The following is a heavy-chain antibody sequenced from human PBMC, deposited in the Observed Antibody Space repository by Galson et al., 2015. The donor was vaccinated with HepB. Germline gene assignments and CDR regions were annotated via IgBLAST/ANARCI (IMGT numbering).Heavy chain of an antibody. J-gene: IGHJ3*02. D-gene: IGHD4-17*01. CDR2: IKQDGSEK. CDR3: ARDQAYGDYGWAFDI. Sequence: SLRLSCAASGFTFSSYWMSWVRQAPGKGLEWVANIKQDGSEKYYVDSVKGRFTISRDNAKNSLYLQMNSLRAEDAAVYYCARDQAYGDYGWAFDIWGQGTMVTVSS. CDR1: GFTFSSYW. V-gene: IGHV3-7*03.